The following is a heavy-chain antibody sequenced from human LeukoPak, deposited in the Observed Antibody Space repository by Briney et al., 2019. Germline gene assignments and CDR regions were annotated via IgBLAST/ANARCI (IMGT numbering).Heavy chain of an antibody. CDR1: GFTFSSYS. V-gene: IGHV3-21*01. Sequence: GGSLRLSCAASGFTFSSYSMNWVRQAPGKGLEWVSSISSSSSYIYYADSVKGRFTISRDNAKNSLYLQMNSLRAEDTAVYYCAREAYYYDSSGYSSRKPNFDYWGEGTLVTVSS. J-gene: IGHJ4*02. D-gene: IGHD3-22*01. CDR3: AREAYYYDSSGYSSRKPNFDY. CDR2: ISSSSSYI.